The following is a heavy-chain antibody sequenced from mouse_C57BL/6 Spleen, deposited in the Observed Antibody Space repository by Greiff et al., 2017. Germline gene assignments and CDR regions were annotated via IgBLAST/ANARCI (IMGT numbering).Heavy chain of an antibody. CDR3: TREGIYYDYGYAMDY. D-gene: IGHD2-4*01. CDR2: ISSGGDYI. V-gene: IGHV5-9-1*02. CDR1: GFTFSSYA. J-gene: IGHJ4*01. Sequence: EVKLVESGEGLVKPGGSLKLSCAASGFTFSSYAMSWVRQTPEKRLEWVAYISSGGDYIYYADTVKGRFTISRDNARNTLYLQMSSLKSEDTAMYYCTREGIYYDYGYAMDYWGQGTSVTVSS.